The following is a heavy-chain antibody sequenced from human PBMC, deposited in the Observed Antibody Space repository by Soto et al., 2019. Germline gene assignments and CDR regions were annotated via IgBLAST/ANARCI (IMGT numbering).Heavy chain of an antibody. CDR2: ISYDGSNK. D-gene: IGHD3-3*01. CDR3: AKDPYDFSHYYIMDV. CDR1: GFTFSSYG. J-gene: IGHJ6*02. V-gene: IGHV3-30*18. Sequence: PGGSLRLSCAASGFTFSSYGMHWVRQAPGKGLEWVALISYDGSNKYYADSVKGRFTISRDNSKHTLYLQMNSLRAEDTSVYYCAKDPYDFSHYYIMDVWGQGTTVTVSS.